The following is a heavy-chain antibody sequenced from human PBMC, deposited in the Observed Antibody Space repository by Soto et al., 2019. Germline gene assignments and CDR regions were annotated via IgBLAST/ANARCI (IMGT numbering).Heavy chain of an antibody. CDR3: AIYLGGYCSGGSCYSGGAFDI. CDR2: IYYSGST. D-gene: IGHD2-15*01. CDR1: GGSISSGGYY. Sequence: SETLSLTCTVSGGSISSGGYYWSWIRQHPGKGLEWIGYIYYSGSTYYNPSLKSRVTISVDTSKNQFSLKLSSVTAADTAVYYCAIYLGGYCSGGSCYSGGAFDIWGKGTMVTVSS. J-gene: IGHJ3*02. V-gene: IGHV4-31*03.